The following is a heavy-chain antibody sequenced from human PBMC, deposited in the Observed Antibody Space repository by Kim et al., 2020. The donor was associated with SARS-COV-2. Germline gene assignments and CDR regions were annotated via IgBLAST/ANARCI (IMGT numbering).Heavy chain of an antibody. J-gene: IGHJ5*02. Sequence: SETLSLTCTVSGGSISSYYWSWIRQPPGKGLEWIGYIYYSGSTNYNPSLKSRVTISVDTSKNQFSLKLSSVTAADTAVYYCARDTYYYDSSGYYTEAWFDPWGQGTLVTVSS. V-gene: IGHV4-59*01. CDR3: ARDTYYYDSSGYYTEAWFDP. CDR1: GGSISSYY. CDR2: IYYSGST. D-gene: IGHD3-22*01.